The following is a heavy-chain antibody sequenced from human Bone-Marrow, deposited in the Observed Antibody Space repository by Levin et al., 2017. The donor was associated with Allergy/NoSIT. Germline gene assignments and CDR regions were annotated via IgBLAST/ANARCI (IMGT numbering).Heavy chain of an antibody. CDR2: ISGSGGST. CDR1: GFTFSSYA. Sequence: GESLKISCAASGFTFSSYAMSWVRQAPGKGLEWVSAISGSGGSTYYADSVKGRFTISRDNSKNTLYLQMNSLRAEDTAVYYCAKDSSGWYRGGFDYWGQGTLVTVSS. J-gene: IGHJ4*02. CDR3: AKDSSGWYRGGFDY. V-gene: IGHV3-23*01. D-gene: IGHD6-19*01.